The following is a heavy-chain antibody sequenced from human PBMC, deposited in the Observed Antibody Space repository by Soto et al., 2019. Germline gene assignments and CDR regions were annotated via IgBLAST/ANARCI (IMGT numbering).Heavy chain of an antibody. Sequence: GGSPKISCKGSGYRFSSYWVGWGGPMPGEGLEWMGIIYPGGSDTRYSPSFQGQVTISADKSISTAYLQWSSLKASDTAMYYCARLSDYDSSGYYNLAYWGQGTLVTVSS. CDR3: ARLSDYDSSGYYNLAY. CDR2: IYPGGSDT. CDR1: GYRFSSYW. V-gene: IGHV5-51*01. D-gene: IGHD3-22*01. J-gene: IGHJ4*02.